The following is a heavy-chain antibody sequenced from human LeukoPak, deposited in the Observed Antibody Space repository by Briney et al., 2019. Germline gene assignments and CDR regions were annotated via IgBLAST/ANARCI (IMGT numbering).Heavy chain of an antibody. CDR3: ARDENHTPILEASGMDV. CDR1: GFTFSTYT. D-gene: IGHD5-18*01. J-gene: IGHJ6*02. V-gene: IGHV3-21*06. Sequence: NPGGSLRLSCAASGFTFSTYTMNWVRQAPGKGLEWVSSISFSSSYIYYADSVKGRFTIFRDNAKNLLYLQMNSLRAEDTAVYYCARDENHTPILEASGMDVWGQGTAVTVSS. CDR2: ISFSSSYI.